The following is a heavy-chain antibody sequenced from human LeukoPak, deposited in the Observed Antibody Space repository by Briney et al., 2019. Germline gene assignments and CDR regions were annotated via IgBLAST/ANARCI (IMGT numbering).Heavy chain of an antibody. CDR1: GFTFSSYA. V-gene: IGHV3-23*01. D-gene: IGHD3-10*01. J-gene: IGHJ4*02. CDR2: ISGSDGST. CDR3: AYMRGLYYRIDY. Sequence: GGSLRLSCAASGFTFSSYAMTWVRQAPGKGLEWVSSISGSDGSTYYADSVKGRFTISRDNSKNTLYLQMNSLRAEDTAVYYCAYMRGLYYRIDYWGQGTLVTVSS.